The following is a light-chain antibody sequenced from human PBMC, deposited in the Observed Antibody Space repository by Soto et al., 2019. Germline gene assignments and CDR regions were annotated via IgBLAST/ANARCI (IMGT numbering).Light chain of an antibody. J-gene: IGLJ1*01. CDR2: EVN. CDR1: SIDVGSYDA. Sequence: QSALTQPASVSGAPGQSITTSCTGTSIDVGSYDAVSWYQHHPGKVPKLMIYEVNKRPSGVSYRFSGSKSGNTASLTISGLQAEDEADYYCCSYAGTSYVFGSGTKVTVL. V-gene: IGLV2-23*02. CDR3: CSYAGTSYV.